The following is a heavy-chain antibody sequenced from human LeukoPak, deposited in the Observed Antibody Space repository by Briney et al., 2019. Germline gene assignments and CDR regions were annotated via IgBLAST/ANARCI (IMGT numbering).Heavy chain of an antibody. Sequence: GGSLRLSCAASGFTFSNAWMSWVRQAPGKGLEWVGRIKSKTDGGTTDYAAPVKGRFTISRDDSKTTLYLQMNSLKTEDTAVYYCTTDLNYYYYYMDVWGKGTTVTVSS. V-gene: IGHV3-15*01. CDR2: IKSKTDGGTT. CDR3: TTDLNYYYYYMDV. J-gene: IGHJ6*03. CDR1: GFTFSNAW.